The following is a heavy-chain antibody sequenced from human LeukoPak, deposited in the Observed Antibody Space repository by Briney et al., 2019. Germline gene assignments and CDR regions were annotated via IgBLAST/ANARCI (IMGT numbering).Heavy chain of an antibody. CDR3: GRYCSSTSCPIDF. Sequence: ASVKVSCKTSGYXFTDYYTHWVRQAPGQGLEWMGWINPNSGGTNYAQKFQGRVTMTRDTSITTAYMELTSLRSDDTAVYYCGRYCSSTSCPIDFWGQGTLVTVSS. CDR2: INPNSGGT. D-gene: IGHD2-2*01. J-gene: IGHJ4*02. V-gene: IGHV1-2*02. CDR1: GYXFTDYY.